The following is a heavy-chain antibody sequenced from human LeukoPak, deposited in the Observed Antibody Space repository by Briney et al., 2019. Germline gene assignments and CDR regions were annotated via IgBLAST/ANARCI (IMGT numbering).Heavy chain of an antibody. J-gene: IGHJ4*02. V-gene: IGHV4-59*01. CDR2: IYYSGST. CDR3: ARISTIFGVAGKDC. Sequence: SETLSLTCTVSGGSISSYYWSWIRQPPGKGLEWIGYIYYSGSTNYNPSLKSRVTISVDTSKNQFSLKLSSVTAADTAVYYCARISTIFGVAGKDCWGQGTLVTVSS. CDR1: GGSISSYY. D-gene: IGHD3-3*01.